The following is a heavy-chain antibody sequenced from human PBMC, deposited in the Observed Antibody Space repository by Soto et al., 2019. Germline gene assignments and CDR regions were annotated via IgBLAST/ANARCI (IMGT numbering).Heavy chain of an antibody. D-gene: IGHD5-12*01. CDR3: ARSRSATRGGWFDP. J-gene: IGHJ5*02. CDR1: GGSFSGYY. V-gene: IGHV4-34*01. Sequence: ASETLSLTCAVYGGSFSGYYWSWIRQPPGKGLEWIGEINHSGSTNYNPSLKSRVTISVDTSKNQFSLKLSSVTAADTAVYYCARSRSATRGGWFDPWGQGTLVTVSS. CDR2: INHSGST.